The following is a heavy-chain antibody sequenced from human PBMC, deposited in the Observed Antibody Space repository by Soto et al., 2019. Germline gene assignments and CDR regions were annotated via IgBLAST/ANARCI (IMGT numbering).Heavy chain of an antibody. J-gene: IGHJ4*02. CDR1: GGSISSYY. CDR2: IYYSGRT. D-gene: IGHD6-19*01. CDR3: ACLRSGWYSTGFDY. V-gene: IGHV4-59*08. Sequence: PSETLSLTCTVSGGSISSYYWSWIRQPPGKGLEWIGYIYYSGRTNYNPSLKSRVTISVDTSKNQFSLKLSSVTAADTAVYYCACLRSGWYSTGFDYWGQGTLVTVS.